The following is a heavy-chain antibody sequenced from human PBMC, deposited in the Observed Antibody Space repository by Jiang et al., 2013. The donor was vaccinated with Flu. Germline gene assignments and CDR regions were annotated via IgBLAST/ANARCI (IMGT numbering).Heavy chain of an antibody. CDR2: ISGNGEKT. J-gene: IGHJ4*02. Sequence: GLVQPGGSLRLSCAASGLIFSNSDIHWVRQAPGKGLEYVSAISGNGEKTYYANSVKGRFAISRDNSKDTLYLQMGSLRAEDMAVYYCARFSGGFYRYWGRGTLVIVSS. CDR1: GLIFSNSD. D-gene: IGHD3-22*01. CDR3: ARFSGGFYRY. V-gene: IGHV3-64*01.